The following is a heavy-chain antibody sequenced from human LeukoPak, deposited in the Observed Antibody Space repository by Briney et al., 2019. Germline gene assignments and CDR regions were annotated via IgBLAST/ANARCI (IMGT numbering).Heavy chain of an antibody. CDR1: GLTFSHYG. J-gene: IGHJ1*01. Sequence: GGSLRLSCAASGLTFSHYGMHWVRQGPGKGLEWVAFIRYDGSNKYQADSVKGRFTISRDNSKNTLYLQMNSLRAEDTAVYYCAKGNVLTREDQHWGQGTLVTVSS. CDR3: AKGNVLTREDQH. D-gene: IGHD3-9*01. CDR2: IRYDGSNK. V-gene: IGHV3-30*02.